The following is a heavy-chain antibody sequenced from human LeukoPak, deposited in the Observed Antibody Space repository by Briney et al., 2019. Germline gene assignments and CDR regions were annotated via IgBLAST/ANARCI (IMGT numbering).Heavy chain of an antibody. CDR2: ISGSGGST. Sequence: GGSLRLSCAASGFTFSSYVMHWVRQTPGKGLEWVSAISGSGGSTYYADSVKGRFTISRDNSKNTLYLQMNSLRAEDTAVYYCAKDMALGYYYDSSAQSYWGQGTLVTVSS. CDR3: AKDMALGYYYDSSAQSY. V-gene: IGHV3-23*01. CDR1: GFTFSSYV. D-gene: IGHD3-22*01. J-gene: IGHJ4*02.